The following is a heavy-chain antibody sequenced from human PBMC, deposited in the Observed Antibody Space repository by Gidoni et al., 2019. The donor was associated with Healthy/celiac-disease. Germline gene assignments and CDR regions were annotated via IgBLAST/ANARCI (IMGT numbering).Heavy chain of an antibody. J-gene: IGHJ4*02. CDR1: GFTFSSYS. D-gene: IGHD4-17*01. Sequence: EVQLVESGGGLGKPGGSLRLSCAASGFTFSSYSMNWVRQAPGKGLEWVSSISSSSSYIYYADSVKGRFTISRDNAKNSLYLQMNSLRAEDTAVYYCARGGGRTTVTTPFDYWGQGTLVTVSS. CDR2: ISSSSSYI. CDR3: ARGGGRTTVTTPFDY. V-gene: IGHV3-21*01.